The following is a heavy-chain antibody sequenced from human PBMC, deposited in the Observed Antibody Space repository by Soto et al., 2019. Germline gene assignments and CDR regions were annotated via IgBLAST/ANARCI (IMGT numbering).Heavy chain of an antibody. D-gene: IGHD1-1*01. J-gene: IGHJ6*02. Sequence: QVQLQQWGAGLLKPSETLSLTCAVYGGSFSGYYWSWIRQPPGKGLEWIGEINHSGSTNYNPSLKSRVTISVATSKNQFSLKLSSVTAADTAVYYCARGEGDGYNWNYYYYGMDVWGQGTTVTVSS. CDR1: GGSFSGYY. CDR3: ARGEGDGYNWNYYYYGMDV. V-gene: IGHV4-34*01. CDR2: INHSGST.